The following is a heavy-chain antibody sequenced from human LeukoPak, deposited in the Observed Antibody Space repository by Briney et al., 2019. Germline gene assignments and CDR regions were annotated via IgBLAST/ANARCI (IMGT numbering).Heavy chain of an antibody. Sequence: GGSLRLSCAASGFTFSVYEMNWVRQAPGKGLVWVSQINGDGSSTNYADSVKGRFTISRDNAKNTLYLQMSSLRAEDTAVYYCVRALGRLNYWGQGTLVTVSS. D-gene: IGHD3-16*01. CDR3: VRALGRLNY. CDR1: GFTFSVYE. V-gene: IGHV3-74*01. J-gene: IGHJ4*02. CDR2: INGDGSST.